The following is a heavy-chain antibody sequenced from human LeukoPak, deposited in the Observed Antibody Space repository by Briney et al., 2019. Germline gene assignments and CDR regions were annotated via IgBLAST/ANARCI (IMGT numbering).Heavy chain of an antibody. Sequence: GGSLRLSCAASGFTFSSYGMHWVRQAPGKGLEWVAVISYDGSNKYYADSVKGRFTISRDNSKNTLYLQMNSLRAEDTAVYYCASFITMVRGVRNFYFDYWGQGTLVTVSS. J-gene: IGHJ4*02. CDR2: ISYDGSNK. CDR1: GFTFSSYG. V-gene: IGHV3-30*03. CDR3: ASFITMVRGVRNFYFDY. D-gene: IGHD3-10*01.